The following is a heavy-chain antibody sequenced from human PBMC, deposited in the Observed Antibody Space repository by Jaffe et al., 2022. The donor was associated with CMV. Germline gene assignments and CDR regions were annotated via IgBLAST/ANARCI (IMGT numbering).Heavy chain of an antibody. J-gene: IGHJ4*02. CDR2: ISSSSSYT. D-gene: IGHD3-22*01. V-gene: IGHV3-11*06. Sequence: QVQLVESGGGLVKPGGSLRLSCAASGFTFSDYYMSWIRQAPGKGLEWVSYISSSSSYTNYADSVKGRFTISRDNAKNSLYLQMNSLRAEDTAVYYCARDLWEQERSGSSGYLAPFDYWGQGTLVTVSS. CDR1: GFTFSDYY. CDR3: ARDLWEQERSGSSGYLAPFDY.